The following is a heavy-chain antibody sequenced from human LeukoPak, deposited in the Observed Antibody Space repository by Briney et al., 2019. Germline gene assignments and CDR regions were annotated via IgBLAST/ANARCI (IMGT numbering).Heavy chain of an antibody. Sequence: SETLSLTCTVSGGSISSSSYYWGWIRQPPGKGLEWIGSIYYSGGTYYNPSLKSRVTISVDTSKNQFSLKLSSVTAADTAVYYCASLRRRGIAAAGTSFFGFDPWGQGTLVTVSS. D-gene: IGHD6-13*01. V-gene: IGHV4-39*01. CDR1: GGSISSSSYY. CDR3: ASLRRRGIAAAGTSFFGFDP. J-gene: IGHJ5*02. CDR2: IYYSGGT.